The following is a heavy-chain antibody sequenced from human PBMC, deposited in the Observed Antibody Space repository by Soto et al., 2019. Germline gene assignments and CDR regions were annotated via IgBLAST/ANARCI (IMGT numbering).Heavy chain of an antibody. CDR1: GCSISNYY. CDR2: IFYSGST. V-gene: IGHV4-59*12. J-gene: IGHJ4*02. CDR3: ARIAAAGTNFDY. D-gene: IGHD6-13*01. Sequence: PSETLSLTCTFSGCSISNYYWSWIRQPPGRGLEWIGHIFYSGSTNYNPALKSRVTISVDTSKIQFSLKLSSVTAADTAVYDCARIAAAGTNFDYWGQGTLVTVSS.